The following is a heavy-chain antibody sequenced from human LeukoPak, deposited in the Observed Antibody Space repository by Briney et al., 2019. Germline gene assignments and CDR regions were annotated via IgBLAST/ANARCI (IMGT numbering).Heavy chain of an antibody. CDR3: ARDSVQQLVGGGFDP. CDR1: GGTFNSYS. Sequence: GASVKVSCKASGGTFNSYSISWARQAPGQGLEWMGGIIPIFGTANYAQKFQGRVTITADESTSTAYMELSSLRSEDTAVYYCARDSVQQLVGGGFDPWGQGTLVTVSS. CDR2: IIPIFGTA. V-gene: IGHV1-69*13. J-gene: IGHJ5*02. D-gene: IGHD6-13*01.